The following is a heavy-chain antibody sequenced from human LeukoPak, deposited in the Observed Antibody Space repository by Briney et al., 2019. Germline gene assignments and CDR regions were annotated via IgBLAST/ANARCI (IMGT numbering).Heavy chain of an antibody. J-gene: IGHJ1*01. V-gene: IGHV3-11*04. D-gene: IGHD6-13*01. CDR3: ARPSSSSWYLYLRGYFQH. CDR1: GFTFSDYY. CDR2: ISSSGSTI. Sequence: PGGSLRLSCAASGFTFSDYYMSWIRQAPGKGLEWVSYISSSGSTIYYADSVKGRFTISRDNAKNSLYLQMNSLRAEDTAVYYCARPSSSSWYLYLRGYFQHWGQGTLVTVSS.